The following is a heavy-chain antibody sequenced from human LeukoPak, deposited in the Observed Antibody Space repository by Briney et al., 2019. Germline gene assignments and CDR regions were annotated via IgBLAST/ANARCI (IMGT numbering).Heavy chain of an antibody. Sequence: GGSLRLSCAASGFTFSSYSMNWVRQAPGKGLEWVSSISSSSSYIYYADSVKGRFTISRDNAKNSLYLQMNSLRAEDTAVYYCARTSGSYYSLDAFDIWGQGTMVTVSS. CDR2: ISSSSSYI. V-gene: IGHV3-21*01. CDR1: GFTFSSYS. CDR3: ARTSGSYYSLDAFDI. J-gene: IGHJ3*02. D-gene: IGHD1-26*01.